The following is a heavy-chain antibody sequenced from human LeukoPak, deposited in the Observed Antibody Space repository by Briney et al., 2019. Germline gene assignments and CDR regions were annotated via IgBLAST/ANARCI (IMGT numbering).Heavy chain of an antibody. D-gene: IGHD2-8*01. CDR2: INPNSGGT. CDR1: GYTFPAYY. V-gene: IGHV1-2*02. J-gene: IGHJ4*02. Sequence: ASVKVSCKASGYTFPAYYMHWLRQAPGQGLEWMGWINPNSGGTNFAQNFKGRVTMTRDTSISAAYMELSRLTSDDTAVYYCTRGGPQTWYYFDYWGQGTLVTVSS. CDR3: TRGGPQTWYYFDY.